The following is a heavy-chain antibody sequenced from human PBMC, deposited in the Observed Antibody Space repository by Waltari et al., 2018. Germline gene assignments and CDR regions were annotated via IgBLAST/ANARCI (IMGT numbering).Heavy chain of an antibody. Sequence: QVQLVQSGAEVKKPGASVKVSCKASGYTFTGYYMHWVRQAPGQGLEWMGRINPNSGGTNYAQKFQGRVTMTRDTSISTAYMELSRLRSDDTAVYYCARVNPNYYDGGWFDPWGQGTLVTVSS. CDR2: INPNSGGT. J-gene: IGHJ5*02. CDR3: ARVNPNYYDGGWFDP. CDR1: GYTFTGYY. V-gene: IGHV1-2*06. D-gene: IGHD3-22*01.